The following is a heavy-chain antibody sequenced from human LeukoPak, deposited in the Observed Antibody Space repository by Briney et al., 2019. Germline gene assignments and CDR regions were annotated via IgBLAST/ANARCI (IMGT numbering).Heavy chain of an antibody. D-gene: IGHD7-27*01. Sequence: PGGSLRLSCTASGFTFSSYTMSWVRQAPGKGLKWDSTITTGGPNTYYADSVKGRFTVSRDDSKNTLHLQMNSLRAEDTAVYYCAKDGGLWVSAHWGDSWGRGTLVTVSS. CDR1: GFTFSSYT. J-gene: IGHJ4*02. CDR2: ITTGGPNT. V-gene: IGHV3-23*01. CDR3: AKDGGLWVSAHWGDS.